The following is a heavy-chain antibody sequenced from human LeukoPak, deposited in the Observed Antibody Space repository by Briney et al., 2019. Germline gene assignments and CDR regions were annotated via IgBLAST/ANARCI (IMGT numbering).Heavy chain of an antibody. CDR1: GGSISSSSYY. J-gene: IGHJ4*02. CDR2: IYYSGST. Sequence: SETLSLTCTVSGGSISSSSYYWGWIRQPPGKGLEWIGSIYYSGSTYYNPSLKSRVTISVDMSKNQFSLKLSSVTAADTAVYYCARLGLAVPAPPSRGQGTLVTVSS. CDR3: ARLGLAVPAPPS. D-gene: IGHD2-2*01. V-gene: IGHV4-39*01.